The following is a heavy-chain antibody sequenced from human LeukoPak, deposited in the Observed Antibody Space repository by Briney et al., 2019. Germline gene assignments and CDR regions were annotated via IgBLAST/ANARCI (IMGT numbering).Heavy chain of an antibody. D-gene: IGHD6-13*01. V-gene: IGHV3-74*01. CDR1: GFTFSSYW. CDR3: ASGSWPTRAALYYFDY. Sequence: GGSLRLSCAASGFTFSSYWMHWVRQAPGKGLVWVSRINSDGSSTSYADSVKGRFTIPRDNAKNTLYLQMNSLRAEDTAVYYCASGSWPTRAALYYFDYWGQGTLVTVSS. J-gene: IGHJ4*02. CDR2: INSDGSST.